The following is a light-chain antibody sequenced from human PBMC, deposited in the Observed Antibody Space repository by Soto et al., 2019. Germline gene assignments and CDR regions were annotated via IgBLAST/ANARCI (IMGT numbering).Light chain of an antibody. V-gene: IGLV2-14*01. CDR3: SSFAGSNIWV. CDR1: SSDVGGYNY. CDR2: EVS. J-gene: IGLJ3*02. Sequence: QSVLTQPASVSGSPGQSITISCTGTSSDVGGYNYVSWYQQHPDKAPKLMIYEVSNRPSGVSNRFSGSKSGNTASLTISGLQSEDEGNYYCSSFAGSNIWVFGGGTKLTVL.